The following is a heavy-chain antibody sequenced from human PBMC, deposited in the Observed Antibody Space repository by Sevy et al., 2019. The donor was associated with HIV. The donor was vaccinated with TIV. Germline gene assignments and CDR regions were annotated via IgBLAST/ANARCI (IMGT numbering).Heavy chain of an antibody. D-gene: IGHD2-2*02. CDR3: AREAINRWPRGFGY. CDR2: IYYSGST. J-gene: IGHJ4*02. V-gene: IGHV4-59*13. Sequence: SETLSLTCTVSGGSISSYYWSWIRQPPGKGLEWIGYIYYSGSTNYNPSLKSRVTISVDTSKNQFSLKLSSVTTADTAVYYCAREAINRWPRGFGYWGQGTLVTISS. CDR1: GGSISSYY.